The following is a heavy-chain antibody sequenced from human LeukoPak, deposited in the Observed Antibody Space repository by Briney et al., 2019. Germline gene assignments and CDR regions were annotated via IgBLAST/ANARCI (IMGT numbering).Heavy chain of an antibody. CDR3: ARDTYYYGSGSYRGRYYYYGMDV. CDR2: IYYSGST. CDR1: GGSISSGGYY. V-gene: IGHV4-31*03. D-gene: IGHD3-10*01. Sequence: SQTLSLICTVSGGSISSGGYYWSWIRQHPGKGLEWIGYIYYSGSTYYNPSLKSRVTISVDTSKNQFSLKLSSVTAADTAVYYCARDTYYYGSGSYRGRYYYYGMDVWGQGTTVTVSS. J-gene: IGHJ6*02.